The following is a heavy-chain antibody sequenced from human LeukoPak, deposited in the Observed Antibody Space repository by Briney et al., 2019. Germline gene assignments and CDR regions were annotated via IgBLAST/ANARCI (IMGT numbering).Heavy chain of an antibody. D-gene: IGHD7-27*01. Sequence: GGSLRLSCAASGFTFSDSYMSWIRQVPGKGLEWISYTISRDNAKNSLYLQVNSLRAEDTAVYYCAKEGGDWGEGYFDYWGQGTLVTVSS. V-gene: IGHV3-11*01. J-gene: IGHJ4*02. CDR1: GFTFSDSY. CDR3: AKEGGDWGEGYFDY.